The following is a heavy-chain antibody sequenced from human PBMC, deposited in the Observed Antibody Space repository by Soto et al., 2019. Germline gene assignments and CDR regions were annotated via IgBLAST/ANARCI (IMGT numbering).Heavy chain of an antibody. CDR1: GFTFSNAW. Sequence: GGSLRLSCAASGFTFSNAWMSWVRQAPGKGLEWVGRIKSKTDGGTTDYGAPVKGRFTISRDDSKNMVFLQMNSLKIEDTAVYYCTTDDPINRNWGQGTLVTVPS. V-gene: IGHV3-15*01. CDR3: TTDDPINRN. J-gene: IGHJ4*02. CDR2: IKSKTDGGTT.